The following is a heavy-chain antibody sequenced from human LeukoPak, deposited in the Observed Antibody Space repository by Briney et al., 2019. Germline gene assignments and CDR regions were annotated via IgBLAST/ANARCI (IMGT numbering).Heavy chain of an antibody. CDR1: GFTFSSYA. J-gene: IGHJ4*02. V-gene: IGHV3-30-3*01. D-gene: IGHD6-25*01. CDR3: AREGGYGGAY. CDR2: ISYDGSNK. Sequence: PGGSLRLSCAASGFTFSSYAMHWVRQAPGKGLEWVAVISYDGSNKYYADSVKGRFTISRDNSKNTLYLQMNSLRAEDTAVYYCAREGGYGGAYWGQGTLVTVSS.